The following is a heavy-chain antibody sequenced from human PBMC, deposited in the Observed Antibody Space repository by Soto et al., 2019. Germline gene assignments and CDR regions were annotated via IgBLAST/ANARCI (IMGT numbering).Heavy chain of an antibody. CDR3: ARCASSCSLGF. J-gene: IGHJ4*02. CDR1: GGSISSSSYY. V-gene: IGHV4-30-4*08. CDR2: IYYSGST. Sequence: SETLSLTCTVSGGSISSSSYYWGWIRQPPGKGLEWIGYIYYSGSTYYNPSLMSRVTISVDTSKNQFSLKLSSVTAADTAVYYCARCASSCSLGFWGQGTPVTAPQ. D-gene: IGHD2-15*01.